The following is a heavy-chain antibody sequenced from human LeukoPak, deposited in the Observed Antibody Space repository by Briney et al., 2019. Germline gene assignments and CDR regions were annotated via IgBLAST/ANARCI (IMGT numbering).Heavy chain of an antibody. Sequence: GGALRLSCEPSGFTLNTYSMNWARQAPGKGLEWVSSIDSSGGYMFYADAVKGRFIISRDNAKDSLYMQMNSLRVEDTAVYYCLRGDRRDYWGQGTLVTVSS. CDR3: LRGDRRDY. J-gene: IGHJ4*02. CDR2: IDSSGGYM. V-gene: IGHV3-21*06. CDR1: GFTLNTYS.